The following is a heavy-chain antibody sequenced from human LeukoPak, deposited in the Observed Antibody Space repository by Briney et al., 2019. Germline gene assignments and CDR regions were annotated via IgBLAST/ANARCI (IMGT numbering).Heavy chain of an antibody. CDR3: ARFLTTVTTTGFDWFDP. Sequence: PSEPLSLTCAVYGGSFSGYYWSWIRQPPGKGLEWIGYIYYSGSTNYNPSLKSRVTISVDTSKNQFSLKLSSVTAADTAVYYCARFLTTVTTTGFDWFDPWGQGTLVTVSS. V-gene: IGHV4-59*01. CDR1: GGSFSGYY. CDR2: IYYSGST. D-gene: IGHD4-11*01. J-gene: IGHJ5*02.